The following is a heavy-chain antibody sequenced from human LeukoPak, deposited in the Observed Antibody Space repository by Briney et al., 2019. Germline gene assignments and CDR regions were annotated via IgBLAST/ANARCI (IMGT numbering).Heavy chain of an antibody. CDR2: ITYSGSN. Sequence: SQSLSLTCPVSGGSISTYFWSWVRQPPGRGLEWIGYITYSGSNNYNPSLESGATISVNTSKNQCSLRLSSVTAADTTVYYCARHDADPVYHRGMDVWGQGTTVTVSS. J-gene: IGHJ6*02. CDR1: GGSISTYF. CDR3: ARHDADPVYHRGMDV. D-gene: IGHD1-14*01. V-gene: IGHV4-59*08.